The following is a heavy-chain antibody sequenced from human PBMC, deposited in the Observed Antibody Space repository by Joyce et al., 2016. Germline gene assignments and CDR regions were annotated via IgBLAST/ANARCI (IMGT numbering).Heavy chain of an antibody. CDR1: GDSISSSRYY. V-gene: IGHV4-39*07. D-gene: IGHD2-15*01. Sequence: QQQLRESGPRLVKPSETLSLICTVSGDSISSSRYYWTWNRQSPGQGLEWIGSIFYTGSTYDNPSLTSRVAMSVDTSKNQFSLRLSSMTAADAAVYFCGRVVCSGGSCYAVDLWGQGSLVTVSS. CDR3: GRVVCSGGSCYAVDL. J-gene: IGHJ5*02. CDR2: IFYTGST.